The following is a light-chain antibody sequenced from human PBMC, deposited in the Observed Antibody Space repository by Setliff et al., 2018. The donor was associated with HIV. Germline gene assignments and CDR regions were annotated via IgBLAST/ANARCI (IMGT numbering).Light chain of an antibody. CDR2: RNI. CDR3: AAWDDSLNSRRL. CDR1: SNIGSNF. V-gene: IGLV1-47*01. Sequence: SNIGSNFVYWYQQLPGTAPKLLIYRNIQRPSGVPARFAGSKSGTSASLAISGLRAEDEAHYYCAAWDDSLNSRRLFGGGTKVTVL. J-gene: IGLJ2*01.